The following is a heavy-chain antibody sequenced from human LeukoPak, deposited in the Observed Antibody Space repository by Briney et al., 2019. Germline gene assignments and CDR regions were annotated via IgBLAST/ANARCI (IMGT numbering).Heavy chain of an antibody. V-gene: IGHV4-34*01. CDR3: ARASGWLIYNWFDP. CDR1: GGSFSGYY. J-gene: IGHJ5*02. D-gene: IGHD3-10*01. Sequence: PSETLSLTCAVDGGSFSGYYWSWIRQPPGKGLEWIGEINHSGSTNYNPSLKSRVTISVDTSKNQFSLKLSSVTAADTAVYYCARASGWLIYNWFDPWGQGTLVTVSS. CDR2: INHSGST.